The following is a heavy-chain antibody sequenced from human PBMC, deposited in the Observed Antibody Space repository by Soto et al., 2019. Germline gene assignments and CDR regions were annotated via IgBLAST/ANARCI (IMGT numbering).Heavy chain of an antibody. J-gene: IGHJ5*02. Sequence: QVQLQEPGPGVVKPSDTLSVTCTVSGGSVSSRSHFWSWIRQPPRGGLQWIGYIYYTGNTNYSPSLKSRATLSVDTSRNQFALRLTSVTAADTAIYYCARYDAESGSNKLDPWGQGTLVTVSS. CDR2: IYYTGNT. CDR3: ARYDAESGSNKLDP. CDR1: GGSVSSRSHF. D-gene: IGHD5-12*01. V-gene: IGHV4-61*01.